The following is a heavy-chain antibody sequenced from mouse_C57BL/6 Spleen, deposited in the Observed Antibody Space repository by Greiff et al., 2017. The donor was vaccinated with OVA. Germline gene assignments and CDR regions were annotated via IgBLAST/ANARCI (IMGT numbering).Heavy chain of an antibody. CDR2: IRSKSSNYST. CDR1: GFTFNTYA. Sequence: EVHLVESGGGLVQPKGSLKLSCAASGFTFNTYAMHWVRQAPGKGLEWVARIRSKSSNYSTYYADSVKDRFTISRDDSQSMLYLQMNNLKTEDTAMYYCVREGTGTRRFDYWGQGTTLTVAS. D-gene: IGHD4-1*01. CDR3: VREGTGTRRFDY. J-gene: IGHJ2*01. V-gene: IGHV10-3*01.